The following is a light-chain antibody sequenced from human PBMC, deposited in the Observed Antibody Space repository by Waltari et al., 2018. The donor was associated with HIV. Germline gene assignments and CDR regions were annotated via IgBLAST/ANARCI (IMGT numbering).Light chain of an antibody. CDR1: QSVYNSY. V-gene: IGKV3-20*01. CDR2: DAS. Sequence: FVLPQSPGTLSLSPGERATLPCWASQSVYNSYLAWYQQKPGQAPRLLIYDASIRATGIPDRFSGSASGTDFTLTISRLEPEDFAVYYCQQYGSSPYTFGPGTTVDIK. CDR3: QQYGSSPYT. J-gene: IGKJ3*01.